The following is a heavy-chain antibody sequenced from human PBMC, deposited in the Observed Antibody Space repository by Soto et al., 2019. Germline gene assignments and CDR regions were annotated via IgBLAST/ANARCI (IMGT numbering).Heavy chain of an antibody. CDR2: IDSSTKYT. Sequence: PGGSLRLSCEASGFTFRDYYMTWFRQAPGKGLEWLSYIDSSTKYTNYADSVKGRFTISRDNAKNSPYLQMNSLRADDTAVYYCAREYYYTMDVWGQGTMVTVSS. V-gene: IGHV3-11*05. CDR1: GFTFRDYY. J-gene: IGHJ6*02. CDR3: AREYYYTMDV.